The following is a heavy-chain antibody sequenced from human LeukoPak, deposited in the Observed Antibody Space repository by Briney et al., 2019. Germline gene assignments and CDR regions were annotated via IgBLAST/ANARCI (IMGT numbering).Heavy chain of an antibody. Sequence: SETLSLTCILSGGSLSSYYWSWIRQPAGKGLEWIGRIYTSGSNNYNPSLKSRVTISVATSKNQFSLKLSSVTAADTAVYYCARESGNDRKLDYWGQGTLVTVSA. CDR3: ARESGNDRKLDY. J-gene: IGHJ4*02. D-gene: IGHD5-12*01. V-gene: IGHV4-4*07. CDR1: GGSLSSYY. CDR2: IYTSGSN.